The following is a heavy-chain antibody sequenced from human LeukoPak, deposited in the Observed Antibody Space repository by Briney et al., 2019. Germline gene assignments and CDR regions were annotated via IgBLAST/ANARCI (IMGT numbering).Heavy chain of an antibody. CDR1: GFTFSSYA. Sequence: GGSLRLSCAASGFTFSSYAMSWVRQAPGEWLGWVSAISGCGGSTYYADSVKGRFTMSRDNSKNTLYLQMNSLRAEDTAVYYCAKDIARFLEWSRYYYYYMDVWGKGTTVTVSS. CDR2: ISGCGGST. J-gene: IGHJ6*03. D-gene: IGHD3-3*01. CDR3: AKDIARFLEWSRYYYYYMDV. V-gene: IGHV3-23*01.